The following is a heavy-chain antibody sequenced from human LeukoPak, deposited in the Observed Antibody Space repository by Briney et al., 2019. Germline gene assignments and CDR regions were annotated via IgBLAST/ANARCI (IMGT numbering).Heavy chain of an antibody. CDR2: ISGGGDAT. CDR1: DFSFITYA. CDR3: AKDDVLLWFGELSYLDY. J-gene: IGHJ4*02. V-gene: IGHV3-23*01. D-gene: IGHD3-10*01. Sequence: GGSLRLSCAASDFSFITYAMSWVRQAPGKGLEWVSTISGGGDATYYADSVKGRFTISRDNSKNTLYLQMNSLRAEDTAVYYCAKDDVLLWFGELSYLDYWGQGTLVTVSS.